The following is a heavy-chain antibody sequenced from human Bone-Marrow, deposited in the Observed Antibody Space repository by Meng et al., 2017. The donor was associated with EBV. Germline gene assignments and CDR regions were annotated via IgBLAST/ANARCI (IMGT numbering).Heavy chain of an antibody. CDR1: GGSFSGYY. CDR3: ARRSITIFGVVTRYNWFDP. V-gene: IGHV4-34*01. J-gene: IGHJ5*02. Sequence: QVQLPQLGAGLLKPSETLSLTCAVYGGSFSGYYWSWIRQPPGKGLEWIGEINHSGSTNYNPSLTSRVTISVDTSKNQFSLKLSSVTAADTAVYYCARRSITIFGVVTRYNWFDPWGQGTLVTVSS. D-gene: IGHD3-3*01. CDR2: INHSGST.